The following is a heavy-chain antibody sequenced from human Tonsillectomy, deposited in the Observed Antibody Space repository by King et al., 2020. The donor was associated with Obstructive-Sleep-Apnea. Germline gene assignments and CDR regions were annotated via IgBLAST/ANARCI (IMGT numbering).Heavy chain of an antibody. V-gene: IGHV4-31*03. CDR2: IYYSGST. Sequence: VQLQESGPGLVKPSQTLSLTCTVSGGSISSGGYYWSWIRQPPGKGLEWIGYIYYSGSTYYNSSLKSRVTILVDTSKNQFSLKLSSVTAADTAVYYCARERITMVRGVRHFDYWGQGTLVTVSS. D-gene: IGHD3-10*01. CDR3: ARERITMVRGVRHFDY. CDR1: GGSISSGGYY. J-gene: IGHJ4*02.